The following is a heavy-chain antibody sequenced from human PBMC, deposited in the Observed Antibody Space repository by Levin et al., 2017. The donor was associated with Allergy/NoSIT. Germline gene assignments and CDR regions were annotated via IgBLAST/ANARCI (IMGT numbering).Heavy chain of an antibody. CDR3: AKEVGGVADY. CDR1: GFTFDDYA. Sequence: GGSLRLSCAASGFTFDDYAMHWVRQAPGKGLEWVSGISWNSGSIGYADSVKGRFTISRDNAKNSLYLQMNSLRAEDTALYYCAKEVGGVADYWGQGTLVTVSS. CDR2: ISWNSGSI. J-gene: IGHJ4*02. V-gene: IGHV3-9*01. D-gene: IGHD3-16*01.